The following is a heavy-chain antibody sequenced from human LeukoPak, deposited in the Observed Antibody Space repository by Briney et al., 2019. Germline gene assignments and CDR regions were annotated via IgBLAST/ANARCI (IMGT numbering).Heavy chain of an antibody. CDR3: RADYYYYIDV. V-gene: IGHV3-7*01. CDR2: IKQDGSEK. Sequence: PGGSLRLSCAASGFTFSTYVMSWVRQAPGKGLEWVANIKQDGSEKYYVDSVKGRFTISRDNAKNSLYLQMNSLRAEDTAVYYCRADYYYYIDVWGKGTTVTISS. CDR1: GFTFSTYV. J-gene: IGHJ6*03.